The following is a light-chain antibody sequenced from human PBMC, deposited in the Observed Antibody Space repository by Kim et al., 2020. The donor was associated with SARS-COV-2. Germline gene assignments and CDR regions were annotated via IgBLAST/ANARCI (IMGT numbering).Light chain of an antibody. V-gene: IGKV3-15*01. CDR3: QQYNKWPPT. CDR2: GTS. J-gene: IGKJ1*01. Sequence: VAPGERATRSCRASQSVSSNLAWYQQKPGQAPRLLIYGTSTRATGIPARFSGSGSGTEFTLTISSLQSEDFAVYYCQQYNKWPPTFGQGTKVEIK. CDR1: QSVSSN.